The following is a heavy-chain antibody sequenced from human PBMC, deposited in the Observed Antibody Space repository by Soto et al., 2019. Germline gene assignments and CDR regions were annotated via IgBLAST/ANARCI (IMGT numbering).Heavy chain of an antibody. V-gene: IGHV3-11*06. CDR3: ARAGGNFYGMDV. D-gene: IGHD3-16*01. CDR1: GFTFSDYY. CDR2: SDGSSAYT. J-gene: IGHJ6*02. Sequence: QVQLVESGGGLVKPGGSLRLSCAASGFTFSDYYMNWIRQAPGKGLEWLSYSDGSSAYTNYADSVKGRFTISRDNAKNSLFLQLTSLRDEDTAVYCARAGGNFYGMDVWGQGTTVTVSS.